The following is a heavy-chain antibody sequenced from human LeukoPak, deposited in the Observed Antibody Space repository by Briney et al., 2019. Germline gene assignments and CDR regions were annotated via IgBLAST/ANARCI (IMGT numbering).Heavy chain of an antibody. Sequence: EASVKVSCKASGGTFSSYAISWVRPAPGQGLEWMGWISAYNGNTNYAQKLQGRVTMTTDTSTSTAYMELRSLRSDDTAVYYCARILFSGYHYYYGMDVWGQGTTVTVSS. CDR3: ARILFSGYHYYYGMDV. CDR2: ISAYNGNT. CDR1: GGTFSSYA. J-gene: IGHJ6*02. D-gene: IGHD5-12*01. V-gene: IGHV1-18*01.